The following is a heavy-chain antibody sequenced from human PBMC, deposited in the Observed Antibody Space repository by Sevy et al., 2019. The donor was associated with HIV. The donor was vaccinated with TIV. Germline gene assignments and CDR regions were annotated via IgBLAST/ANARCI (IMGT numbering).Heavy chain of an antibody. J-gene: IGHJ4*02. CDR2: VRYDGSDK. CDR1: GFTFSNYG. D-gene: IGHD6-13*01. Sequence: GGSLRLSCAASGFTFSNYGMHWVRRVPGKGLEWVTFVRYDGSDKHYAASVKGRFTISRDDSKNALYLQMDSLTPEDTAIYYCVKDLAGPGRRYFDYWGQGTLVTVSS. V-gene: IGHV3-30*02. CDR3: VKDLAGPGRRYFDY.